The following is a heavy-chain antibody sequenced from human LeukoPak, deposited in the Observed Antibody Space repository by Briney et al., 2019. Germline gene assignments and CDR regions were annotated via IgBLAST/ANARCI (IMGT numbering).Heavy chain of an antibody. Sequence: GASVKVSFKASGYTFTCYYMHWVRQGPGQGLEWMGWINPNSGGTNYAQKFQGRVTMTRDTSISTAYMELSRLRSDDTAVYYCAVSGYDRSGNFDYWGQGTLVTVSS. CDR3: AVSGYDRSGNFDY. CDR2: INPNSGGT. CDR1: GYTFTCYY. J-gene: IGHJ4*02. V-gene: IGHV1-2*02. D-gene: IGHD5-12*01.